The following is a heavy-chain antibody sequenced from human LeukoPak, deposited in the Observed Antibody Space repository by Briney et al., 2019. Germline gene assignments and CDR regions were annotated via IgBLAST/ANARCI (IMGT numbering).Heavy chain of an antibody. D-gene: IGHD3-10*01. Sequence: GGSLRLSCAASGFTFSSYNMNWVRQAPGKGLEWVSYISSSSTIYYADSVKGRFTISRDNAKNSLYLQMNSLRAEDTAVYYCARLMVRGVIIKDWFDPWGQGTLVTVSS. J-gene: IGHJ5*02. CDR3: ARLMVRGVIIKDWFDP. V-gene: IGHV3-48*04. CDR2: ISSSSTI. CDR1: GFTFSSYN.